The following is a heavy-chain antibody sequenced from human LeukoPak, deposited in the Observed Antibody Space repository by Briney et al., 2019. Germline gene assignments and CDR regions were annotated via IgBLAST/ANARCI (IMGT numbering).Heavy chain of an antibody. D-gene: IGHD5-18*01. Sequence: RGSLRLSCAASGFTFSGYYMSWIRQAPGKGLEWVSYISSSSSYTNYADSVKGRFTISRDNAKNSLYLQMNSLRAEDTAVYYCARVLRYSYGYVDYWGQGTLVTVSS. J-gene: IGHJ4*02. CDR1: GFTFSGYY. CDR3: ARVLRYSYGYVDY. V-gene: IGHV3-11*06. CDR2: ISSSSSYT.